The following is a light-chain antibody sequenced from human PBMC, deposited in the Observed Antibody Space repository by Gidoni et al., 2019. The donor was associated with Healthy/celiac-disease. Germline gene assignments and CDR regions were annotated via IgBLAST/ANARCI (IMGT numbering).Light chain of an antibody. V-gene: IGKV1-39*01. CDR2: AAS. CDR1: QSISSY. J-gene: IGKJ2*04. Sequence: DIPLTQSPASLSASVGDRVTITCRASQSISSYLNWYQQKPGKAPKLLIYAASSLQSGVPSRFSGSGSGTDFTLNISSLQPEDFATYYCQQSYSTPDGSFXQXTKLEIK. CDR3: QQSYSTPDGS.